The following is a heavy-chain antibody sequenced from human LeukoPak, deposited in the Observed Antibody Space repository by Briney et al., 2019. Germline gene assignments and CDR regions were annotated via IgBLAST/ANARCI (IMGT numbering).Heavy chain of an antibody. CDR2: INRGGSRT. Sequence: GGSLRLSCAASGFTFSNHWMHWVRQAPGKGLMWVSRINRGGSRTDYADSVKGRFTISRDNSKNTLYLQMNSLRAEDTAVYYCARDEYYYDSSGYPPDYWGQGTLVTVSS. V-gene: IGHV3-74*01. CDR1: GFTFSNHW. CDR3: ARDEYYYDSSGYPPDY. J-gene: IGHJ4*02. D-gene: IGHD3-22*01.